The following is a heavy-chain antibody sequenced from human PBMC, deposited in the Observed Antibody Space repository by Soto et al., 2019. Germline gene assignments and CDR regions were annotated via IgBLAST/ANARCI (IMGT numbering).Heavy chain of an antibody. CDR1: GGTFSCKS. V-gene: IGHV1-3*01. CDR3: AREHSSSWYFDY. D-gene: IGHD6-13*01. Sequence: APVKVSSKSRGGTFSCKSSCCACQAPGQRLEWMGWINAGNSNTKYSQKFQGRVSITRDTSANTDYMELSSLRSEDTAVYYCAREHSSSWYFDYWGPGTLVTVSS. CDR2: INAGNSNT. J-gene: IGHJ4*02.